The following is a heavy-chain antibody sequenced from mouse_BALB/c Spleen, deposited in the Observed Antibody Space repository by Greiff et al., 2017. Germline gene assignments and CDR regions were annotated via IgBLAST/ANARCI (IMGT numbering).Heavy chain of an antibody. CDR1: GFSLTGYG. CDR2: IWGDGST. J-gene: IGHJ4*01. D-gene: IGHD1-1*01. V-gene: IGHV2-6-7*01. CDR3: VVDGSSCVYAMDY. Sequence: QVQLQQSGPGLVAPSQTLSITCTVSGFSLTGYGVNWVRQPPGKGLEWLGMIWGDGSTDNNSALKSRLSINKDNSKSQVFLKMNSLQTDDTAWYYRVVDGSSCVYAMDYWGQGTSVTVSS.